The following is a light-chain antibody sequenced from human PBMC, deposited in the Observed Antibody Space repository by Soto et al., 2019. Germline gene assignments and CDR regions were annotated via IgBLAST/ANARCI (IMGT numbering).Light chain of an antibody. Sequence: QSVLTQPASVSGSPGQSITISCTGTSSDVGGYNYVSWYQQHPGKAPKLMIYDVSNRPSGVSNRFSGSKSGNTASLTISGLQAEDEVDYYCSSYTSSSAPGVVFGGGTTLTVL. CDR2: DVS. CDR1: SSDVGGYNY. CDR3: SSYTSSSAPGVV. V-gene: IGLV2-14*01. J-gene: IGLJ2*01.